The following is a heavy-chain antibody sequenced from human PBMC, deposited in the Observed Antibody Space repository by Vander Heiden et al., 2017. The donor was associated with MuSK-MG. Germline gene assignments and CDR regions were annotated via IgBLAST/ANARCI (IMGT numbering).Heavy chain of an antibody. Sequence: EVRLVESGGGLVQPVRSLSLSCTASGFPFADYATHWVRPSPGKGLEWGSGISWNSNSIAYGESGEGRFTISRDNAKKSLYRQMTSLRADDTALYYCAKGGELDSASHWLDPWGQGTLVTVSS. V-gene: IGHV3-9*01. D-gene: IGHD1-7*01. J-gene: IGHJ5*02. CDR1: GFPFADYA. CDR2: ISWNSNSI. CDR3: AKGGELDSASHWLDP.